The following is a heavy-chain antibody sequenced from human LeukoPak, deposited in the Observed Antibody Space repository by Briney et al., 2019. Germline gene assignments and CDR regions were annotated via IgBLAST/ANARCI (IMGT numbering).Heavy chain of an antibody. J-gene: IGHJ4*02. CDR1: GFSLSTSGMC. CDR2: IDWDDDK. V-gene: IGHV2-70*11. CDR3: ARTPHYYGSGSLDY. Sequence: SGPTLVNPTQTLTLTCTFSGFSLSTSGMCVSWIRQPPGKALEWLARIDWDDDKYYSTSLKTRLTISKDTSKNQVVLTMTNMDPVDTATYYCARTPHYYGSGSLDYWGQGTLVTVSS. D-gene: IGHD3-10*01.